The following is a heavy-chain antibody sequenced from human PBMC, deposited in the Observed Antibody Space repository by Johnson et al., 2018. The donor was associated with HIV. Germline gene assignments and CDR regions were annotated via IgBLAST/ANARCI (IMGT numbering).Heavy chain of an antibody. D-gene: IGHD6-19*01. CDR3: EKARSSGQGAFDI. Sequence: VQLVESGGGVVQTGGSLRLSCAASGFTFSSYGMHWVRQAPGKGLEWVAFIRYDGSNKYYADSVKGRFTISRDNSENTLYLQMNSLRAEDTAVYYCEKARSSGQGAFDIWGQGTLVTVSS. CDR1: GFTFSSYG. CDR2: IRYDGSNK. V-gene: IGHV3-30*02. J-gene: IGHJ3*02.